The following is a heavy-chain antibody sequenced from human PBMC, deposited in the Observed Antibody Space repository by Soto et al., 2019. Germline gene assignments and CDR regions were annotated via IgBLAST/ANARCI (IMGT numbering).Heavy chain of an antibody. J-gene: IGHJ4*02. CDR2: IYYSGST. V-gene: IGHV4-59*01. D-gene: IGHD2-21*02. Sequence: PSETLSLTCTVSGGSISSYYWSWIRQPPGKGLEWIGYIYYSGSTNYNPSLKSRVTISVDTSKNQFSLKLSSVTAADTAVYYCARGAYCGGDCSPYYFDYWGQGTLVTVSS. CDR3: ARGAYCGGDCSPYYFDY. CDR1: GGSISSYY.